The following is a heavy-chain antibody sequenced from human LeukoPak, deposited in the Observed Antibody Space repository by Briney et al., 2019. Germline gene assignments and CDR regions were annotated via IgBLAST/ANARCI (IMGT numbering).Heavy chain of an antibody. V-gene: IGHV3-23*01. CDR2: ISGRGASK. CDR1: GLTFNNYA. J-gene: IGHJ3*02. Sequence: GGSLRLSCAVSGLTFNNYAMSWVRQAPGKGLEWVSGISGRGASKYYADSVKGRFTISRDNAKNSLYLQMNSLRAEDTAVYYCARDSSGYYHDAFDIWGQGTMVTVSS. CDR3: ARDSSGYYHDAFDI. D-gene: IGHD3-22*01.